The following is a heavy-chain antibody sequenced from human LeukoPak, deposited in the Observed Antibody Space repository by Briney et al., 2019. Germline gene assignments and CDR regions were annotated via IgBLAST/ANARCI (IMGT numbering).Heavy chain of an antibody. Sequence: PGGSLRLSCAASGFTFSSYSMNWVRQAPGKGLEWVSYISSSSSTIYYADSVKGRFTISRDNAKNSLYLQMNSLRAEDTAVYYCARGPSYDFWSGSDAFDIWGQGTMVTVSS. CDR2: ISSSSSTI. J-gene: IGHJ3*02. V-gene: IGHV3-48*01. D-gene: IGHD3-3*01. CDR3: ARGPSYDFWSGSDAFDI. CDR1: GFTFSSYS.